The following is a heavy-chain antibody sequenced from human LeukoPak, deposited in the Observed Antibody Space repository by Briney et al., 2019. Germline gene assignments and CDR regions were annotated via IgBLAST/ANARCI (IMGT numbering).Heavy chain of an antibody. Sequence: PSQTLSLTCTVSGGSISSGGYYWSWIRQHPGKGLEWIGYIYYSGSTYYNPSLKSRVTMSVDTSKNQFSLKLSSVTAADTAVYYCARGVRGTYYDFWSGYPSGGEANWFDPWGQGTLVTVSS. CDR3: ARGVRGTYYDFWSGYPSGGEANWFDP. CDR2: IYYSGST. V-gene: IGHV4-31*03. D-gene: IGHD3-3*01. J-gene: IGHJ5*02. CDR1: GGSISSGGYY.